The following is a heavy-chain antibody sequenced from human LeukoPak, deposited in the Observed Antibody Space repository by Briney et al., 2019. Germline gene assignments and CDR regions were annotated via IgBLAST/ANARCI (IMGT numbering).Heavy chain of an antibody. Sequence: SETLSLTCTVSGGSISSSSYYWGWIRQPPGKGLEWIGSIYYSGSTYYNPSLKSRVTISVDTSKNQFSLKLSSVTDADTAVYYCATHLLSCWIHNSGWYAFDDWGQGTLVTVSS. V-gene: IGHV4-39*01. D-gene: IGHD6-19*01. CDR3: ATHLLSCWIHNSGWYAFDD. J-gene: IGHJ4*02. CDR1: GGSISSSSYY. CDR2: IYYSGST.